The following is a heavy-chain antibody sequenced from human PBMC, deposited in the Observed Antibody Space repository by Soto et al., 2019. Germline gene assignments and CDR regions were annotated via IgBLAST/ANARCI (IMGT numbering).Heavy chain of an antibody. D-gene: IGHD3-22*01. CDR1: GASISGSDYY. V-gene: IGHV4-30-4*01. CDR3: ARAAEYYDSRGYYIFGY. CDR2: IYYSGNT. J-gene: IGHJ4*02. Sequence: QVQLQESGPGLVTPSQTLSLTCTVSGASISGSDYYWSWIRQPPGKGLEWIGYIYYSGNTYYNPSLKSRVFLSIDTRKNQFSLKLTSVTAADTAVYYCARAAEYYDSRGYYIFGYWGQGNLVTVSS.